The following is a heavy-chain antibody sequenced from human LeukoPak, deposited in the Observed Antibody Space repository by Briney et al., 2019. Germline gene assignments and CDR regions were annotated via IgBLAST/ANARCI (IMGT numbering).Heavy chain of an antibody. V-gene: IGHV3-48*04. CDR3: ARTEGTWYFDL. D-gene: IGHD3-10*01. J-gene: IGHJ2*01. Sequence: PGGSLRLSCAASGFTFSAYRMNWVRQAPGKGLEWVSYISSWTSIIYYADSVKGRFTISRDNAKNSLYLQMNNLRAEDTAVYYCARTEGTWYFDLWGRGTLVTVSS. CDR1: GFTFSAYR. CDR2: ISSWTSII.